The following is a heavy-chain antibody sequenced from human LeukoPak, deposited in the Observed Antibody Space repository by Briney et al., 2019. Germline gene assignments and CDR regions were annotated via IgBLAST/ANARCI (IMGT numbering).Heavy chain of an antibody. V-gene: IGHV3-21*01. CDR3: ARDSYYDFWRGADNSHMDV. CDR2: ISSNGSSF. D-gene: IGHD3/OR15-3a*01. Sequence: GGSLRLSCVASGFTFKSYSINWVRQAPGKGLEWVSAISSNGSSFYSGDSVKGRFTISRDNAQNTVYLLMNSLSAEDTAVYYCARDSYYDFWRGADNSHMDVWGQRTTVTVSS. J-gene: IGHJ6*02. CDR1: GFTFKSYS.